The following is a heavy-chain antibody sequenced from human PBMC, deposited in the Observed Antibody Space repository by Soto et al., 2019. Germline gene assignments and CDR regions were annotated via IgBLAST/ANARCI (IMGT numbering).Heavy chain of an antibody. V-gene: IGHV3-33*06. CDR3: AKATSATCTGSICYSFDY. CDR2: IWYDGSNK. CDR1: GFTFSSYA. J-gene: IGHJ4*02. D-gene: IGHD2-21*01. Sequence: LRLSCAASGFTFSSYAMHWVRQAPGKGLEWVAVIWYDGSNKYYADSVKGRFTISRDNSKNTLYLQMNSLRPEDTALYYCAKATSATCTGSICYSFDYWGQGTLVTVSS.